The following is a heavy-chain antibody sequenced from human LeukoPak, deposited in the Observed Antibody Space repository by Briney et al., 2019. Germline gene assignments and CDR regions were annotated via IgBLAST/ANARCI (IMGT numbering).Heavy chain of an antibody. CDR1: GGSTSSYF. V-gene: IGHV4-4*07. D-gene: IGHD3-10*01. Sequence: PSETLSLTCTVSGGSTSSYFWSWIRQPAGKGLEWIGRIYTSGSTNYNPSLKSRVIMSVDTSKNQFSLKLSSVTAADTAVYYCARQRLYGSGSYCYFDYWGQGTLFTVSS. CDR2: IYTSGST. CDR3: ARQRLYGSGSYCYFDY. J-gene: IGHJ4*02.